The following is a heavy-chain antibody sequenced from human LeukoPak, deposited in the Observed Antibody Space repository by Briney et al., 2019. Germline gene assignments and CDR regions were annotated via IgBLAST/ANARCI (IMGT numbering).Heavy chain of an antibody. J-gene: IGHJ4*02. CDR3: ARGIYCSGGSCYSGDFDY. D-gene: IGHD2-15*01. Sequence: SETLSLTCAVYGGSFSGYYWSWIRQPPGKGLEWIGEINHSGSTNYNPSLKSRVTISVDTSKNQFSLKLSSVTAADTAVYCCARGIYCSGGSCYSGDFDYWGQGTLVTVSS. V-gene: IGHV4-34*01. CDR2: INHSGST. CDR1: GGSFSGYY.